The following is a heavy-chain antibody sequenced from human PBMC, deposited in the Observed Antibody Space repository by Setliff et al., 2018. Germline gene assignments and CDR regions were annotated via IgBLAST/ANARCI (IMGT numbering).Heavy chain of an antibody. J-gene: IGHJ6*03. D-gene: IGHD3-16*01. V-gene: IGHV1-46*01. Sequence: GASVKVSCKASGYTFTSYYMHWVRQAPGQGLEWLGMTNPSGDYTGYAQRFQGRITMTSDTSTSTVNMEVSSLRSEDTAVYYCAIGPMMDYMDVWGQGTTVTVSS. CDR2: TNPSGDYT. CDR1: GYTFTSYY. CDR3: AIGPMMDYMDV.